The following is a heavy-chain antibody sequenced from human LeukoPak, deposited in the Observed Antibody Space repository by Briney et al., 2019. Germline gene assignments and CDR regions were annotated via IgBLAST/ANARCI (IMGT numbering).Heavy chain of an antibody. Sequence: GGSLRLSCAASGLTFKNAWMSWVRLAPGKGLEWIGRIKRKADGGTIDYAAPVKARFTISRDDSKNTLYLQMNSLKTEDTAVYYCTTDYGDSGYFQHWGQGTLVTVSS. D-gene: IGHD4-17*01. CDR2: IKRKADGGTI. CDR3: TTDYGDSGYFQH. V-gene: IGHV3-15*01. J-gene: IGHJ1*01. CDR1: GLTFKNAW.